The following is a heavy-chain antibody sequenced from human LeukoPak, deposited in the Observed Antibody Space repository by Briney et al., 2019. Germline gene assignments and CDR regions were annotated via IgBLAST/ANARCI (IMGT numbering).Heavy chain of an antibody. D-gene: IGHD2-2*02. Sequence: GGSLRLSCEASGFSFDDYGMRGVRQSTGKGLEGVFAITNWNGGRTGYPDSVSGRFTIHIDNAKTSLSLQMNSLRAEDTALYYCARCSRSSTDCYSAFDIWGQGTMVTVSS. CDR2: ITNWNGGRT. J-gene: IGHJ3*02. V-gene: IGHV3-20*04. CDR1: GFSFDDYG. CDR3: ARCSRSSTDCYSAFDI.